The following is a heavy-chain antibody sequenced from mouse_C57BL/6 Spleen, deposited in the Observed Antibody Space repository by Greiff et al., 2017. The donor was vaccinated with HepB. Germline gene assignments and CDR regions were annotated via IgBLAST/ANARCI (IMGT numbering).Heavy chain of an antibody. CDR1: GYTFTDYY. CDR2: INPNNGGT. D-gene: IGHD3-1*01. CDR3: ARKPGD. J-gene: IGHJ2*01. Sequence: VQLQQSGPELVKPGASVKISCKASGYTFTDYYMNWVKQSHGKSLEWIGDINPNNGGTSYNQKFKGKATLTVDKSSSTAYMELRSLTSEDSAVYYCARKPGDWGQGTTLTVSS. V-gene: IGHV1-26*01.